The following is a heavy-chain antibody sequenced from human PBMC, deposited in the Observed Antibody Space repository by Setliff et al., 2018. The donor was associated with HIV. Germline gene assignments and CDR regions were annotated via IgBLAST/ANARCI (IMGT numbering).Heavy chain of an antibody. CDR3: AREQREVSTYYFDY. Sequence: PSETLSLTCAVSGVSISSSNWWSWVRQPPGKGLEWIGEMYHIGSTNYNPSLKSRVTISLDKSKNQFSLKLSSVTAADTAVYYCAREQREVSTYYFDYWAQGSLVTVSS. CDR1: GVSISSSNW. V-gene: IGHV4-4*02. CDR2: MYHIGST. J-gene: IGHJ4*02. D-gene: IGHD5-18*01.